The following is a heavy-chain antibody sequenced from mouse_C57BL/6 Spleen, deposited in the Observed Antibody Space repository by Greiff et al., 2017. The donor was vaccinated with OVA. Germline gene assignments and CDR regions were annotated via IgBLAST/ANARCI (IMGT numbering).Heavy chain of an antibody. D-gene: IGHD4-1*01. CDR2: IDPSDSYT. CDR1: GYTFTSYW. CDR3: ASLTGTYFDY. J-gene: IGHJ2*01. V-gene: IGHV1-69*01. Sequence: QVQLKQPGAELVMPGASVKLSCKASGYTFTSYWMHWVKQRPGQGLEWIGEIDPSDSYTNYNQKFKGKSTLTVDKSSSTAYMQLSSLTSEDSAVYYCASLTGTYFDYWGQGTTLTVSS.